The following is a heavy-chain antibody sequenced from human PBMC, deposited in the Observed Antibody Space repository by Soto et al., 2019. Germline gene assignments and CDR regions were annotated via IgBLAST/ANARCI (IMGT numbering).Heavy chain of an antibody. J-gene: IGHJ4*02. V-gene: IGHV3-23*01. CDR1: GFTFSSYA. CDR2: ISGSGGRT. D-gene: IGHD3-9*01. Sequence: GGSLRLSCAASGFTFSSYAMSWVRQAPGKGLEWVSVISGSGGRTNYADSVKGRFTISRDNSKNTLYLQMNSLRDEDTALYYCARASYDILTGYSPDYWGQGTLVTVSS. CDR3: ARASYDILTGYSPDY.